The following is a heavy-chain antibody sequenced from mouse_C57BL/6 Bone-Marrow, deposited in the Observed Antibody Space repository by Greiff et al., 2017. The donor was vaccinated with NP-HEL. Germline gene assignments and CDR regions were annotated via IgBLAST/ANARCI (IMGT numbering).Heavy chain of an antibody. CDR2: LDPENGDT. V-gene: IGHV14-4*01. D-gene: IGHD2-1*01. CDR3: TTDGNYDFDD. J-gene: IGHJ2*01. Sequence: VQLQQSGAELVRPGASVKLSCTASGFNIKDDYMHWVKQRPEQSLEWIGWLDPENGDTEYAPSFQGKATITADTSSNTAYLQLSSLTSEDTAVYYCTTDGNYDFDDWGQGTTLTVAS. CDR1: GFNIKDDY.